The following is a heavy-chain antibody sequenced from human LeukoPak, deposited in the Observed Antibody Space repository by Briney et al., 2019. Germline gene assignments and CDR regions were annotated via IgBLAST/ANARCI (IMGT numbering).Heavy chain of an antibody. CDR1: GFTFSSYS. Sequence: PGGSLRLSCAASGFTFSSYSTNWVRQAPGKGLEWVSSISSSSSYIYYADSVKGRFTISRDNAKNSLYLQMNSLRAEDTAVYYCARGRGELLSDYWGQGTLVTVSS. CDR2: ISSSSSYI. J-gene: IGHJ4*02. D-gene: IGHD1-26*01. CDR3: ARGRGELLSDY. V-gene: IGHV3-21*01.